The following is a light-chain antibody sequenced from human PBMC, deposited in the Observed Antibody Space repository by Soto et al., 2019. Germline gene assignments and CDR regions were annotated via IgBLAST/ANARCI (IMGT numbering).Light chain of an antibody. CDR2: EAS. V-gene: IGKV1-5*03. CDR1: QSIRSW. Sequence: DIQMTQSPSTLTASVGDRVTITCRASQSIRSWLAWYQQKPGKAPKLLIYEASSLESGVPSRFSGSGSGTDFTLTISSLQPDDFATYYCQQFNSYPWTFGQGSKVEIK. CDR3: QQFNSYPWT. J-gene: IGKJ1*01.